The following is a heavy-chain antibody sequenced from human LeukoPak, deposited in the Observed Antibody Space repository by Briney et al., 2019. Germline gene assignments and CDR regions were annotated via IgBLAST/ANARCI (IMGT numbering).Heavy chain of an antibody. V-gene: IGHV1-2*06. J-gene: IGHJ4*02. CDR1: GYTFTGYY. D-gene: IGHD3-10*01. CDR3: ARAFTMVRGVIIGPTYY. CDR2: INPNSDGT. Sequence: ASVKVSCKASGYTFTGYYMHWVRQAPGQGLEWVGRINPNSDGTNYAQKFQGRVTMTRDTSISTAYMELSRLRSDDTAVYYCARAFTMVRGVIIGPTYYWGQGTLVTVSS.